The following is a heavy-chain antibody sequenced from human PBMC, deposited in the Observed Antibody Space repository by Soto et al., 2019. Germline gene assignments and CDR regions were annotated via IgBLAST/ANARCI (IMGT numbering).Heavy chain of an antibody. Sequence: SVKVSCKASGGTFSSYAISWVRQAPGQGLEWMGGIIPIFGTANYAQKFQGRVTITADKSTRTAYMELSSLRSENTAVYYCARVDGSSTRCPTGWFDPWGQGTLVTVS. CDR1: GGTFSSYA. CDR2: IIPIFGTA. CDR3: ARVDGSSTRCPTGWFDP. D-gene: IGHD2-2*01. V-gene: IGHV1-69*06. J-gene: IGHJ5*02.